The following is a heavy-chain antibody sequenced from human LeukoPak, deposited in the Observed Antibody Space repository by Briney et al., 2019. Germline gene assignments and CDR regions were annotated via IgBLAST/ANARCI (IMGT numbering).Heavy chain of an antibody. D-gene: IGHD2-2*01. CDR2: ISGSGGST. V-gene: IGHV3-23*01. CDR1: GFTFSNYA. J-gene: IGHJ4*02. CDR3: AKGGYCSSTSCPPDY. Sequence: GGSLRLSCAASGFTFSNYAMSWVRQAPGKGLEWVSAISGSGGSTYYEGSVKGRFTISRDNSKNTLFLQMNSLRAEDTALYYCAKGGYCSSTSCPPDYWGQGTLVTVSS.